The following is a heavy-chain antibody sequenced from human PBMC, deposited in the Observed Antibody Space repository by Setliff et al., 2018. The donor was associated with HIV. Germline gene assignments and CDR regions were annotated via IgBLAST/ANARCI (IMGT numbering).Heavy chain of an antibody. CDR1: GDSISSSINY. D-gene: IGHD6-6*01. J-gene: IGHJ6*03. Sequence: PSETLSLTCTVSGDSISSSINYWGWVRQPPGKGLEWIGGIYYTGSPFYNPSLKSRVTISVDTSNNQFSLKLSSVTAADTAVYYCARGGGTSSPIDYHYYIDVWGKGTTVTVSS. CDR3: ARGGGTSSPIDYHYYIDV. CDR2: IYYTGSP. V-gene: IGHV4-39*01.